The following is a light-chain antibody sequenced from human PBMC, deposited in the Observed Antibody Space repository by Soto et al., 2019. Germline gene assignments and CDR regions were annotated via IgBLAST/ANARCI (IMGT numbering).Light chain of an antibody. CDR3: QSYDSSLSGFV. Sequence: QSVLTQPPSVSAAPGQRVTISCTGSSSNIGAGYEVHWYQQVPGTAPKLLIYGNNNRPSGVPDRFSGSKSGTSASLAITGLQAEDEAEYYCQSYDSSLSGFVFGTGTKLTVL. J-gene: IGLJ1*01. CDR1: SSNIGAGYE. CDR2: GNN. V-gene: IGLV1-40*01.